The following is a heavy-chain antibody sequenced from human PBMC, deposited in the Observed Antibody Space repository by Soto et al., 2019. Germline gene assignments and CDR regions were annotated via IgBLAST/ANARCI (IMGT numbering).Heavy chain of an antibody. V-gene: IGHV3-74*01. D-gene: IGHD2-21*02. CDR2: INSDGSST. CDR1: GFTFSSYW. Sequence: GGSLRLSCAASGFTFSSYWMHWFRQAPGKGLVWVSRINSDGSSTSYADSVKGRFTISRDNAKNTLYLQMNSLRAEDTAVYYCARQVVTYDAFDIWGQGTMVTVSS. CDR3: ARQVVTYDAFDI. J-gene: IGHJ3*02.